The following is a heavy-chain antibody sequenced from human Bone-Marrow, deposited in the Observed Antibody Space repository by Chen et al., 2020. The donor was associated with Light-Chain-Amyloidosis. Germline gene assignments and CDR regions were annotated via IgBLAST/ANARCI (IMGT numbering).Heavy chain of an antibody. D-gene: IGHD3-10*01. Sequence: EVQLLESGGGLVQPGGSLRLSCAASGFTFSSYAMSWVRQAPGKGREWVSAISGSGASTYYADSVKGPFTISRDNSKKTLYLHLNSLRVEDTAVYYCAPVLSSGLPFLPSSLLAVWFPVTTVTVSS. J-gene: IGHJ6*02. V-gene: IGHV3-23*01. CDR1: GFTFSSYA. CDR2: ISGSGAST. CDR3: APVLSSGLPFLPSSLLAV.